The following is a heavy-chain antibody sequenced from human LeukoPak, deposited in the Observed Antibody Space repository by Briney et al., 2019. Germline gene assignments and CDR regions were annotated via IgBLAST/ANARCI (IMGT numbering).Heavy chain of an antibody. D-gene: IGHD5/OR15-5a*01. J-gene: IGHJ6*02. CDR3: ASSRSTPLYYDGMDV. Sequence: GGSLRLSCAASGSTFTSSETNWVRQAPGKGREWVSYFSNSGTTIYDAASLQGQSTISKHTAKNSLFLQMNSLRAEDTAIYYCASSRSTPLYYDGMDVWGQGTTVTVPS. CDR1: GSTFTSSE. V-gene: IGHV3-48*03. CDR2: FSNSGTTI.